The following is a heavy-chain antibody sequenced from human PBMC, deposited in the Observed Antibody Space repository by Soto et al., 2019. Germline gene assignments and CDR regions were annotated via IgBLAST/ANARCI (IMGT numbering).Heavy chain of an antibody. D-gene: IGHD6-25*01. Sequence: QVQLVESGGGGFRLGRPLSPPFEPFGLTLSSIAMPWARRAPGKGLGWVPVISYDGRNKNYADSVKGRLTISRDNSKNTLFLQMNSLRAEDTAVYYCAKDLLRPGRAYGMDLWGQGTTVTVSS. CDR1: GLTLSSIA. J-gene: IGHJ6*02. CDR2: ISYDGRNK. CDR3: AKDLLRPGRAYGMDL. V-gene: IGHV3-30*18.